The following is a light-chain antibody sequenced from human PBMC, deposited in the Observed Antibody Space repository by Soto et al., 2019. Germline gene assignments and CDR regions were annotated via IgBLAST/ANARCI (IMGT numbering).Light chain of an antibody. V-gene: IGKV3-20*01. CDR1: QSVSSSY. Sequence: EIVLTQSPCTLSLSPLERSALSCRASQSVSSSYLAWYQQKPGQAPRLLIYGASNRATGSADRFSGSGSGTDFTLTISRLEPEDFAVYYCQQYDNSPGLTFGGGTKVDIK. CDR2: GAS. J-gene: IGKJ4*01. CDR3: QQYDNSPGLT.